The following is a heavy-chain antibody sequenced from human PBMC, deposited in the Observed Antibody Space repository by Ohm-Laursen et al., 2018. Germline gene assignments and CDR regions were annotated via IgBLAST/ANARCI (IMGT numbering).Heavy chain of an antibody. CDR3: ARLPDHSGWPFDY. CDR2: IHYDGRT. V-gene: IGHV4-59*12. Sequence: TLSLTCIVSDAAFRRDYWTWIRQFPGREMEWIGYIHYDGRTVYNPSLRSRLTVSIDTSKKQFSLRLTSATAADTAIYYCARLPDHSGWPFDYWGQGTLVTVSS. J-gene: IGHJ4*02. CDR1: DAAFRRDY. D-gene: IGHD6-19*01.